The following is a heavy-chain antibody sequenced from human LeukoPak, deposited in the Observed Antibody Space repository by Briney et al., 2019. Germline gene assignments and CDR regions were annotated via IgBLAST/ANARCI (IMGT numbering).Heavy chain of an antibody. D-gene: IGHD5-12*01. V-gene: IGHV3-74*01. CDR2: MNTDGSSI. CDR1: GFTFSSHW. CDR3: ARGGEGYNGPGFN. J-gene: IGHJ4*02. Sequence: GGSLRLSCAASGFTFSSHWMHWVRQAPGKGLVWVSCMNTDGSSINYADSVKGRFTISRDNAKNTLYLQMNSLRAEDTAVYYCARGGEGYNGPGFNWGQGTLVTVSS.